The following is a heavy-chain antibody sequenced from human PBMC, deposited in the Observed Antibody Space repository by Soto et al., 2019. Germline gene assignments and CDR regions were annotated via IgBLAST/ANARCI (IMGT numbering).Heavy chain of an antibody. Sequence: SETLSLTCAVYGGSLSGYYWSWIRQPPGKGLEWIAKINHSGSTNYNPSLKSRVTISVDTSKNQFSLKLSSVTAADTAVYYCARARRFYGMDVWGQGTTVTVSS. V-gene: IGHV4-34*01. CDR3: ARARRFYGMDV. CDR1: GGSLSGYY. D-gene: IGHD6-25*01. CDR2: INHSGST. J-gene: IGHJ6*02.